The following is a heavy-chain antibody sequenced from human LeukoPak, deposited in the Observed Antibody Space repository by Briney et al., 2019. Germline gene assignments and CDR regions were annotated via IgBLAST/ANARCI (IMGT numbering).Heavy chain of an antibody. Sequence: GGSLRLSCAASRFTVSSNYMSWVRQAPGKGLEWVSVIYSGGSTYYADSVKGRFTISRDNSKNSLYLQMNSLRAEDTALYYCAKDIYPLAVAGSYAFDIWGQGTMVTVSS. CDR3: AKDIYPLAVAGSYAFDI. D-gene: IGHD6-19*01. CDR2: IYSGGST. CDR1: RFTVSSNY. V-gene: IGHV3-53*05. J-gene: IGHJ3*02.